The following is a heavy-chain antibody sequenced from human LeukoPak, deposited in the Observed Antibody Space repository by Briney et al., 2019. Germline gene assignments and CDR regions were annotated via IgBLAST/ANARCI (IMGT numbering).Heavy chain of an antibody. Sequence: GGSLRLSCAASGFTFSSYGMHWVRQAPGKGLEWVAVIWYDGSNKYYADSVKGRFTISRDNSKNTLYLQMNGLRAEDTAVYHCARDKYGGPGGFFDYWGQGTLVTVSS. V-gene: IGHV3-33*01. CDR2: IWYDGSNK. CDR3: ARDKYGGPGGFFDY. D-gene: IGHD4-23*01. J-gene: IGHJ4*02. CDR1: GFTFSSYG.